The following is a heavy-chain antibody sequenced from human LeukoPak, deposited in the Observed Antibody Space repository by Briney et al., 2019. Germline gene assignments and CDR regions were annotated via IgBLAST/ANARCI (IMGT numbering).Heavy chain of an antibody. D-gene: IGHD3-16*01. Sequence: GGSLRLSCAASGFTFSSYWMNWARQAPGKGLEWVASINHNGNVNYYVDSVKGRFTISRDNAKNSLYLQMSNLRSEDTAVYFCARGGGLDVWGQGATVTVSS. V-gene: IGHV3-7*03. J-gene: IGHJ6*02. CDR3: ARGGGLDV. CDR1: GFTFSSYW. CDR2: INHNGNVN.